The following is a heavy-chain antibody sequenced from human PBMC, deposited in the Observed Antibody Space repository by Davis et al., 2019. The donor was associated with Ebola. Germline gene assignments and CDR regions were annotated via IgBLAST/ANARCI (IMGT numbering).Heavy chain of an antibody. V-gene: IGHV3-11*04. CDR1: GFTFSDYY. D-gene: IGHD4-11*01. J-gene: IGHJ6*02. CDR3: ARASVTRYYYYGMDV. CDR2: ISNGGTTI. Sequence: GESLKISCAASGFTFSDYYMSWIRQAPGKGLEWVSYISNGGTTIYYADSVKGRFTISRDNAKNSLHLHMNSLRAEDTAVYYCARASVTRYYYYGMDVWGQGTTVTVSS.